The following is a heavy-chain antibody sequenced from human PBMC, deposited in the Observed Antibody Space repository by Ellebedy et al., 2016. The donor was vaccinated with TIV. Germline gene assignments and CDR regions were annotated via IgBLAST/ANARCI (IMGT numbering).Heavy chain of an antibody. CDR3: ARRGSYGDYAVQINSWFDT. J-gene: IGHJ5*02. CDR1: GFSFRSYW. D-gene: IGHD3-16*01. CDR2: IYQDGGVQ. Sequence: GESLKISCAASGFSFRSYWMSWVRQAPGKGLEWVANIYQDGGVQYYVDSVKGRFTISRDNADNSLFLQMNSLRAVDTAVYYCARRGSYGDYAVQINSWFDTWGRGTLVAVSS. V-gene: IGHV3-7*01.